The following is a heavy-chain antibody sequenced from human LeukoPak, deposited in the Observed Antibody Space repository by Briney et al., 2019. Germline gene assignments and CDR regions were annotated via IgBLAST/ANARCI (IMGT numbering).Heavy chain of an antibody. V-gene: IGHV4-34*01. Sequence: SETLSLTCAVYGGSFSGYYWSWIRQPPGKGLEWIGEINHGGSTNYNPSLKSRVTISVDTSKNQFSLKLSSVTAADTAVYYCAIHSSSWYYGFDYWGQGTLVTVSS. J-gene: IGHJ4*02. D-gene: IGHD6-13*01. CDR3: AIHSSSWYYGFDY. CDR2: INHGGST. CDR1: GGSFSGYY.